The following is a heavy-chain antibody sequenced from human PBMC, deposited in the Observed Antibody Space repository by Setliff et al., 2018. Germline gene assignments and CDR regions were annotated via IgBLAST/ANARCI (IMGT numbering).Heavy chain of an antibody. CDR1: GGSINSYH. CDR3: ARVRNTQNGFFDY. V-gene: IGHV4-59*12. J-gene: IGHJ4*02. D-gene: IGHD1-1*01. Sequence: SETLSLTCIVSGGSINSYHWGWIRQSPGKGLEWIGTIYHSGNTYYNPSLNSRLTISVDTSKNQFSLRLTSVTAADTAIYYCARVRNTQNGFFDYWSQGTLVTVSS. CDR2: IYHSGNT.